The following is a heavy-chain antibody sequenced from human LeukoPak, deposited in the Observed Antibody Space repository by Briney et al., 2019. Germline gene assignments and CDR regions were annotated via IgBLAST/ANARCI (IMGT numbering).Heavy chain of an antibody. CDR3: ARGFVTADGLYYFDC. V-gene: IGHV3-21*01. J-gene: IGHJ4*02. CDR2: ISSSNKYI. Sequence: GGSLRLSCAASGFTFSSYAMSWVRQAPGKGLEWVSSISSSNKYIYYADSIKGRFTVSRDNTQNSLYLQMNSLRAEDTAVYYCARGFVTADGLYYFDCWGQGTLVTVSS. D-gene: IGHD5-24*01. CDR1: GFTFSSYA.